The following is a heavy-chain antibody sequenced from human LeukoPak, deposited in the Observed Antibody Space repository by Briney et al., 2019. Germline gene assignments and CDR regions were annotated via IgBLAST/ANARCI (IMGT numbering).Heavy chain of an antibody. Sequence: SQTLSLTCTVSGGSINSGDYYWSWIRQPPGKGLEWIGYISYSGSTYYIPSLMSRTTISVDTSKNQFSLKLSSVTAADTAIYYCARGLGGDNDAFHIWGQGTMVTVSS. CDR1: GGSINSGDYY. J-gene: IGHJ3*02. V-gene: IGHV4-30-4*01. D-gene: IGHD2-21*02. CDR2: ISYSGST. CDR3: ARGLGGDNDAFHI.